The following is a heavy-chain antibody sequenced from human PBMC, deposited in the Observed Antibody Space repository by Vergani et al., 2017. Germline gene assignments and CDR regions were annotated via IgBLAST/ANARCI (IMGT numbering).Heavy chain of an antibody. D-gene: IGHD1-26*01. CDR1: GGSFSGYY. J-gene: IGHJ6*02. Sequence: QVQLQQWGAGLLKPSETLSLTCAVYGGSFSGYYWSWIRQPPGKGLEWIGEINHSGSTNYNPSLKSRVTISVDTSKNQFSLKLSSVTAAATAVYYCARDVEPMAGYGMDVWGQGTTVTVSS. CDR3: ARDVEPMAGYGMDV. CDR2: INHSGST. V-gene: IGHV4-34*01.